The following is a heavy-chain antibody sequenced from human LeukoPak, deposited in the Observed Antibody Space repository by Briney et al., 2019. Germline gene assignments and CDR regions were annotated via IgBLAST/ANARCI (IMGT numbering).Heavy chain of an antibody. CDR2: ISYDGSNE. D-gene: IGHD3-22*01. CDR3: TRGRGAYDSSASDFDY. Sequence: PGGSLRLSCAASGFTFSTYAMHWVRQAPGKGLEWVALISYDGSNEYYADSVKGRFTISRDNSKNTLYLQMNSLRAEDTAVYSCTRGRGAYDSSASDFDYWGQGTLVTVSS. J-gene: IGHJ4*02. V-gene: IGHV3-30-3*01. CDR1: GFTFSTYA.